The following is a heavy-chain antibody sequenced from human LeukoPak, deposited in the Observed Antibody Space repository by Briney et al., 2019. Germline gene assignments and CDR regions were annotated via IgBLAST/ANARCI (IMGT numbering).Heavy chain of an antibody. D-gene: IGHD3-10*01. V-gene: IGHV4-59*07. CDR1: GGCLSRYY. CDR2: IYYRGST. J-gene: IGHJ2*01. Sequence: SDTLSLTCLVSGGCLSRYYWCWIRLPPGTGVEWVGYIYYRGSTNYNPSLTRRVTISVDTSKNQFSLKLSSVTAADTAVYYCARAVWQPGDWYFDLWGRGTLVTVSS. CDR3: ARAVWQPGDWYFDL.